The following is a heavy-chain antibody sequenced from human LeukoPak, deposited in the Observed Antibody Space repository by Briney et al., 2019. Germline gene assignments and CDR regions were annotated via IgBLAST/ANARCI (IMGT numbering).Heavy chain of an antibody. CDR1: GFTFSSYG. CDR3: AKAFFDP. J-gene: IGHJ5*02. V-gene: IGHV3-30*18. CDR2: ISYDGSNK. Sequence: GSLRLSCAASGFTFSSYGMHWVRQAPGKGLEWVAVISYDGSNKYYADSVKGRFTISRDNSKNTLYLQMNSLRAEDTAVYYCAKAFFDPWGQRTLVTVSS.